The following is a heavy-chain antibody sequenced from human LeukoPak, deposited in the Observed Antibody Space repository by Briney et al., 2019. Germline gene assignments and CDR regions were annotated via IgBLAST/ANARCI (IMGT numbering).Heavy chain of an antibody. V-gene: IGHV3-21*01. CDR2: ISSSSSYI. CDR3: ARDGYSGYDSKMYYYYYGMDV. J-gene: IGHJ6*02. CDR1: GFTFSSYS. Sequence: GGSLRLSCAASGFTFSSYSMNWVRQAPGKGLEWVSSISSSSSYIYYADSVKGRFTISRDNAKNSLYLQMNSLRAEDTAVYYCARDGYSGYDSKMYYYYYGMDVWGQGTTVTVSS. D-gene: IGHD5-12*01.